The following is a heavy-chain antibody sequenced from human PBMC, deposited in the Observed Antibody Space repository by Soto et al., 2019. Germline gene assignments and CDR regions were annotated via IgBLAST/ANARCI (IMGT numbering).Heavy chain of an antibody. V-gene: IGHV3-9*01. CDR2: IYWNGDSM. CDR1: GFTFVDYA. Sequence: EVQLVESGGGLVQPGRSLRLSCAASGFTFVDYAMHWVRQAPGMGLEWVSGIYWNGDSMVYADSVKGRFTISRDNAKNYLYLQMNSLSPENTAFYYCAKAEVVKIDCSDGSGYSSALDIRGQGTMVTVSS. CDR3: AKAEVVKIDCSDGSGYSSALDI. D-gene: IGHD2-15*01. J-gene: IGHJ3*02.